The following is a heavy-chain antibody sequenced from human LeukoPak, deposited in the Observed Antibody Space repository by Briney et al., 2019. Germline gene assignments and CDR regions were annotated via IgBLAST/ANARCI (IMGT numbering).Heavy chain of an antibody. V-gene: IGHV3-30*03. CDR1: GFTFSSYG. Sequence: GGSLRLSCAASGFTFSSYGMHWVRQAPGKGLEWVAVISYDGSNKYYADSVKGRFTISRDNSKNTLYLQMNSLRAEDTAVYFCARLSSWVFEIWGQGTMVTVSS. CDR2: ISYDGSNK. CDR3: ARLSSWVFEI. D-gene: IGHD3-16*01. J-gene: IGHJ3*02.